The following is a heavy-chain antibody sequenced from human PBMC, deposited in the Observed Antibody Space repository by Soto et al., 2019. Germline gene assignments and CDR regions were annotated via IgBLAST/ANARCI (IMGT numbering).Heavy chain of an antibody. V-gene: IGHV3-30*18. D-gene: IGHD3-22*01. J-gene: IGHJ4*02. CDR1: GFTFSSYG. CDR3: AKPVYDSSGYYFDY. Sequence: SLRLSCAASGFTFSSYGMHWVRQAPGKGLEWVAVISYDGSNKYYADSVKGRFTISRDNSKNTLYLQMNSLRAEDTAVYYCAKPVYDSSGYYFDYWGQGTLVTVSS. CDR2: ISYDGSNK.